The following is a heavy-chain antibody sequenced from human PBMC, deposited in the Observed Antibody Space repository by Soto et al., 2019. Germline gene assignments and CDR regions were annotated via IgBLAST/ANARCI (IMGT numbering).Heavy chain of an antibody. CDR3: ARLAEYCNGIKCYSNFDF. CDR2: MNPSSGET. CDR1: GYNFTNFD. D-gene: IGHD2-15*01. J-gene: IGHJ4*01. Sequence: ASEKVSCKTSGYNFTNFDINWVRQAPGRGLVWMGWMNPSSGETGSAQNFQGRVTMTRDISTRTFFMQLTSLRSEDTAIYYCARLAEYCNGIKCYSNFDFWGRGTQVTVSS. V-gene: IGHV1-8*01.